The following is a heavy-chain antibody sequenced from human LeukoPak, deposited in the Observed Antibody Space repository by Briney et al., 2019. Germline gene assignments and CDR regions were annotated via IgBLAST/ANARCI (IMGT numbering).Heavy chain of an antibody. CDR2: ISSSSSYI. D-gene: IGHD2-21*02. CDR3: ARAAVVTANHYFDY. V-gene: IGHV3-21*01. Sequence: GGSLRLSCAASGFTFSSYSMNWVRQAPGKGLEWVSSISSSSSYIYYADSVKGRFTISRDNAKNSLYLQMNSLRAEDTAVYYCARAAVVTANHYFDYWGQGTLVTVSS. J-gene: IGHJ4*02. CDR1: GFTFSSYS.